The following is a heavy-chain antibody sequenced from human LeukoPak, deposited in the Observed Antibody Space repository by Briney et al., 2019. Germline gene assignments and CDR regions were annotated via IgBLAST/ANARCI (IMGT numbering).Heavy chain of an antibody. Sequence: SETLSLTCTVSGGSICSYYWSWIRQPPGKGLEWIGYIYYSGSTDYNPSLKSRVTISVDTSKNQFSLKLSSVTAADTAVHYCARDRWGGAFDIWGQGTMVTVSS. J-gene: IGHJ3*02. D-gene: IGHD3-16*01. V-gene: IGHV4-59*01. CDR1: GGSICSYY. CDR3: ARDRWGGAFDI. CDR2: IYYSGST.